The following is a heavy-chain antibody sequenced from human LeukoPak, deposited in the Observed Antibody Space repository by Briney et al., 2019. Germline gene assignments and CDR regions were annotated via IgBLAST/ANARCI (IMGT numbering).Heavy chain of an antibody. CDR1: GFSFSSYN. CDR2: ISSSSSYI. Sequence: GGSLRLSCAVSGFSFSSYNMHWVRQAPGKGLEWVSFISSSSSYIYYTDSVKGRFTISRDNAQNSLFLQMNSLRAEDTAVYYCAKDRKNTMIVVGFDYWGQGTLVTVSS. CDR3: AKDRKNTMIVVGFDY. J-gene: IGHJ4*02. D-gene: IGHD3-22*01. V-gene: IGHV3-21*04.